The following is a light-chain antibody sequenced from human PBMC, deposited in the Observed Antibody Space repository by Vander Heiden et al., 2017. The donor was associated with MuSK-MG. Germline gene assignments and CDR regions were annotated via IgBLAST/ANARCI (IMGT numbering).Light chain of an antibody. J-gene: IGKJ1*01. CDR1: QDISDY. Sequence: DNQMNQSPSSLSASTGDRVTITCRASQDISDYLAWYQQKPGKVPKLLIYAASTLQAGVPSRFSGSGSGTDFTLTISCLQPEDFATYYCQKYNSDLWAFGQGTKVEIK. V-gene: IGKV1-27*01. CDR2: AAS. CDR3: QKYNSDLWA.